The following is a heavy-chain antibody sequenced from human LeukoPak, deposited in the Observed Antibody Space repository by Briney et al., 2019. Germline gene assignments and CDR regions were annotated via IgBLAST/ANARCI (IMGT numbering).Heavy chain of an antibody. V-gene: IGHV1-2*02. J-gene: IGHJ4*02. CDR2: INPNSGGT. CDR3: ARARTNYYDSQFDY. CDR1: GYTFTGYY. Sequence: ASVKVSCKASGYTFTGYYMHWVRQASGQGLEWMGWINPNSGGTNYAQKFQGRVTMTRDTSISTAYMELSRLRSDDTAVYYCARARTNYYDSQFDYWGQGTLVTVSS. D-gene: IGHD3-3*01.